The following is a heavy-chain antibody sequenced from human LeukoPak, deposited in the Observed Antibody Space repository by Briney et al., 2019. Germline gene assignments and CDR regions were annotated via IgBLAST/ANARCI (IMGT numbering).Heavy chain of an antibody. V-gene: IGHV3-33*01. CDR3: ARDLSAAFDF. J-gene: IGHJ4*02. CDR2: LVYDARS. Sequence: PGTSLRLSCAASGFPFSSYGMHWVRQAPGKGLEGVARLVYDARSDYANSVKGRFSISRDDSKNTLFLDMSNLRVEDTALYYCARDLSAAFDFWGQGVLVTVSS. D-gene: IGHD6-19*01. CDR1: GFPFSSYG.